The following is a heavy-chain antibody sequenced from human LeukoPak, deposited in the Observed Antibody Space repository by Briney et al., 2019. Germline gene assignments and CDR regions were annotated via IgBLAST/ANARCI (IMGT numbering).Heavy chain of an antibody. CDR3: ARHLMVRGVLYYYYYYMDV. CDR2: IYHSGST. D-gene: IGHD3-10*01. J-gene: IGHJ6*03. Sequence: PSETLSLTCTVSGYSISSGYYWGWIRQPPGKGLEWIGSIYHSGSTYYNPSLQSRVTISVDTSKNQFSLKLSSVTAADTAVYYCARHLMVRGVLYYYYYYMDVWGKGTTVTISS. V-gene: IGHV4-38-2*02. CDR1: GYSISSGYY.